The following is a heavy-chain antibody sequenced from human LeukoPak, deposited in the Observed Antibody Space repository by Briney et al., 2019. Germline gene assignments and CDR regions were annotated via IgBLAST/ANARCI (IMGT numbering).Heavy chain of an antibody. CDR2: MNPITGNT. CDR1: GYTFNSYD. V-gene: IGHV1-8*01. J-gene: IGHJ5*02. Sequence: ASVKVSCKASGYTFNSYDINWVRQATGQGLEWMGWMNPITGNTGYGERFQGRVTMTRDNSISTAYMELSSLTSEDTAVYYCARGAAGTYYKRDDWFDPWGQGTVVTVSS. D-gene: IGHD3-10*01. CDR3: ARGAAGTYYKRDDWFDP.